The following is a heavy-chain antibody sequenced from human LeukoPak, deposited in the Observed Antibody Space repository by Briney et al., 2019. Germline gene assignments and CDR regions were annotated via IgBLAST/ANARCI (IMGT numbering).Heavy chain of an antibody. V-gene: IGHV6-1*01. CDR3: ARGAELIAAAGLPYFDF. CDR1: GDSVSSNSAA. Sequence: SQTLSLTCAISGDSVSSNSAAWNWIRQSPSRGLEWLGRTYYRAKWYNDYAVSLKSRITIIPETSKNQFSLQLNSVTPEDTAVYFCARGAELIAAAGLPYFDFWGQGTLVTVSS. J-gene: IGHJ4*02. D-gene: IGHD6-13*01. CDR2: TYYRAKWYN.